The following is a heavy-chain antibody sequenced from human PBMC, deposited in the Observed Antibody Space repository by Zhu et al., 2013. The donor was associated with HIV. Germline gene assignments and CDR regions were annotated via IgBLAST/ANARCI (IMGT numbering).Heavy chain of an antibody. J-gene: IGHJ6*02. CDR2: LIPLFATT. CDR3: ASTFYYDNGGDKPYYHYDMAV. CDR1: GGAFRRND. Sequence: QVQVVQSGAEVKKPGSSVKVSCKASGGAFRRNDINWVRQAPGQGLEWMGGLIPLFATTHYSQKFQDRVTITADMSTGTAYMELRSLRSEDTAVYYCASTFYYDNGGDKPYYHYDMAVWGQGTTVTVSS. V-gene: IGHV1-69*06. D-gene: IGHD3-22*01.